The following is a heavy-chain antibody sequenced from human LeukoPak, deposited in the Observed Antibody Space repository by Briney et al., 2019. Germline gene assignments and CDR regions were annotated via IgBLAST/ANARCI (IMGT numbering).Heavy chain of an antibody. CDR3: ARGGAPRYSYGYPGDY. Sequence: PGGSLRLSCAASGFTFSSYDMHWVRQATGKGLEWVSAIGTAGDTYYPGSVKGRFTISRENAKNSLYLQMNSLRAGDTAVYYCARGGAPRYSYGYPGDYWGQGTLVTVSS. J-gene: IGHJ4*02. V-gene: IGHV3-13*01. D-gene: IGHD5-18*01. CDR2: IGTAGDT. CDR1: GFTFSSYD.